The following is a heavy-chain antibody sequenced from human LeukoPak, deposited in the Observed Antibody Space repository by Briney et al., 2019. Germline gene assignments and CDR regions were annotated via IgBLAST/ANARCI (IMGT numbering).Heavy chain of an antibody. J-gene: IGHJ4*02. V-gene: IGHV3-33*01. CDR1: GFTFRSYG. CDR3: ARGWGQWEVLPMDF. CDR2: LWNDGKSE. D-gene: IGHD1-26*01. Sequence: GGSLRLSCVASGFTFRSYGMHWVRQAPGKGLEWVAVLWNDGKSEYYVDSVKGRFTISRDTSKNTLYLQMSSLRGEDTAVYYCARGWGQWEVLPMDFWGQGTLVTVSS.